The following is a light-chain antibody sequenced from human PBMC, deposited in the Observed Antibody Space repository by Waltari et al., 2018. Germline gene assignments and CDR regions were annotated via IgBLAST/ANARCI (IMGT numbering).Light chain of an antibody. J-gene: IGLJ3*02. Sequence: QSALTQPASVSGSPGQPIPIPCTGTSGDIGVFHYFSWYQQHPGKVPKLLIYAVSKRPSGVSNRFSGSKSGNTASLTISGLQAEDEADYYCSSYTNSNTWVFGGGTKLTVL. V-gene: IGLV2-14*03. CDR3: SSYTNSNTWV. CDR1: SGDIGVFHY. CDR2: AVS.